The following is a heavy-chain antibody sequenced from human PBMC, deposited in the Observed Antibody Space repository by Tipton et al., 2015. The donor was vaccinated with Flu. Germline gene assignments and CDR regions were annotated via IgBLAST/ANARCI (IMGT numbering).Heavy chain of an antibody. CDR2: AFYGGAT. Sequence: TLSLTCTVSGGSLNTGAYYWAWIRQTPGKGLEWIGSAFYGGATYYNPSLKSRVSISVDTSNNRFSLNLTSVTAADTAVYYCARAEIGDFDYWGQGTLVTVSS. V-gene: IGHV4-39*02. CDR3: ARAEIGDFDY. J-gene: IGHJ4*02. CDR1: GGSLNTGAYY. D-gene: IGHD2/OR15-2a*01.